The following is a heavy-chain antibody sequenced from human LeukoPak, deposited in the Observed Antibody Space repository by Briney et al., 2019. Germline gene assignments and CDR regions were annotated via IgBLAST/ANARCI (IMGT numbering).Heavy chain of an antibody. CDR2: ISTSRTI. D-gene: IGHD2/OR15-2a*01. J-gene: IGHJ6*02. CDR1: GFTFSGYS. CDR3: ARDVYGNYGMDV. Sequence: PGGSLRLSCAASGFTFSGYSMNWVRQAPGKGLEWISYISTSRTIYYADSVRGRFTISRDIVKNLLYLQMNTLRDEDTAVYYCARDVYGNYGMDVWGQGTTVTVSS. V-gene: IGHV3-48*02.